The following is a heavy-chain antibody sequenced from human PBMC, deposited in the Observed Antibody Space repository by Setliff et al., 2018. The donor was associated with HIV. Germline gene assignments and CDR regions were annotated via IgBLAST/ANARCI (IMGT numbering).Heavy chain of an antibody. J-gene: IGHJ6*04. CDR3: ARAMTYSGSGSYALDV. V-gene: IGHV4-4*07. Sequence: PSETLSLTCSVSGGFMNNYSWNWIRQPAGKGLEWIGRIYASGNSNYNPSLQSRVTIFLDTSKTQFSLRLSSVTAADTAMYYCARAMTYSGSGSYALDVWGKGTTVTVSS. CDR1: GGFMNNYS. CDR2: IYASGNS. D-gene: IGHD3-10*01.